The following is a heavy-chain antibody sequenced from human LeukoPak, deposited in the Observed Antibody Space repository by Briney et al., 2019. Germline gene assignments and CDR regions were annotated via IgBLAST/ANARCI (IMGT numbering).Heavy chain of an antibody. V-gene: IGHV4-39*01. CDR1: GGSISSGDYY. CDR2: VYYSGRT. J-gene: IGHJ6*02. Sequence: SETLSLTCTVSGGSISSGDYYWSWIRQPPGKGLEWIGSVYYSGRTYYNPSLKSRVTISVDTSKNQFSLKLSSVTAADTAVYYCAGHFNYYYGMDVWGQGTTVTVSS. CDR3: AGHFNYYYGMDV.